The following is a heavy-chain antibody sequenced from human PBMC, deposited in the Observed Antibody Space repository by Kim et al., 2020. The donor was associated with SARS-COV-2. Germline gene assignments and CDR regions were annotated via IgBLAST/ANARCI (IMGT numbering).Heavy chain of an antibody. Sequence: GESLKISCKGSGYSCTSYWIGWVRQMPGKGLEWMGIIYPGDSDTRYSPSFQGQVTISADKSISTAYLQWGRLKASDTAMYYCARHTLRTRSYQPENTWIQLWLDYYYYYGMDVWGQGTTVTVSS. CDR1: GYSCTSYW. D-gene: IGHD5-18*01. J-gene: IGHJ6*02. V-gene: IGHV5-51*01. CDR3: ARHTLRTRSYQPENTWIQLWLDYYYYYGMDV. CDR2: IYPGDSDT.